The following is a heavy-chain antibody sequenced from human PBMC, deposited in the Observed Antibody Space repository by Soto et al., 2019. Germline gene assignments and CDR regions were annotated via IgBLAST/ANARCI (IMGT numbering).Heavy chain of an antibody. V-gene: IGHV4-34*01. J-gene: IGHJ4*02. D-gene: IGHD6-13*01. CDR1: GGSFSGYY. CDR3: ARLSHYSSSWYYFDY. CDR2: INHSGST. Sequence: ETLSLTCAVYGGSFSGYYWSWIRQPPGKGLEWIGEINHSGSTNYNPSLKSRVTISVDTSKNQFSLKLSSVTAADTAVYYCARLSHYSSSWYYFDYWGQGTLVTV.